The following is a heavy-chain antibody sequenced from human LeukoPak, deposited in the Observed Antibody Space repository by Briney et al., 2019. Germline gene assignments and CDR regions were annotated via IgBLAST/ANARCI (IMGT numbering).Heavy chain of an antibody. CDR2: INTNTGNP. CDR1: GYTFTNYA. Sequence: PGASVKVSCKTSGYTFTNYAMNWVRQAPGQGLEWMGWINTNTGNPTYAQGFTGRFVFSLDTSVSTAYLQISSLKAEDTAVYYCARIRSGHGSGNYQVGMYYFDYWGQGTLVTVSS. D-gene: IGHD3-10*01. J-gene: IGHJ4*02. CDR3: ARIRSGHGSGNYQVGMYYFDY. V-gene: IGHV7-4-1*02.